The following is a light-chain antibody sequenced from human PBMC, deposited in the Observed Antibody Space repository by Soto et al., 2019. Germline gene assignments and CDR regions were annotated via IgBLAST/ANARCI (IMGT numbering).Light chain of an antibody. J-gene: IGKJ4*01. Sequence: IQLTQSPASLSASVGDRVTITCRASQAVNSYLAWYQQEPGKAPKLLIYGGSTLPSGVPSRFSGSGSGTDFTLTISSLQSEDFATYYCQHLNAFPLTFGGGTKLEI. CDR1: QAVNSY. CDR3: QHLNAFPLT. V-gene: IGKV1-9*01. CDR2: GGS.